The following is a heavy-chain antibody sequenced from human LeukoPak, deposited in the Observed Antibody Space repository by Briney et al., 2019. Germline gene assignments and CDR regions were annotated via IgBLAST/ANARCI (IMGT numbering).Heavy chain of an antibody. CDR3: ARNPTSSGTYFDY. CDR1: GFTFSSYA. D-gene: IGHD3-22*01. CDR2: ISYDGSNK. Sequence: GGSLRLSCAASGFTFSSYAMHWVRQAPGKGLERVAVISYDGSNKYYADSVKGRFTISRDNSKNTLYMQMNSLRAEDTDVYYCARNPTSSGTYFDYWGQGTLVTVS. V-gene: IGHV3-30-3*01. J-gene: IGHJ4*02.